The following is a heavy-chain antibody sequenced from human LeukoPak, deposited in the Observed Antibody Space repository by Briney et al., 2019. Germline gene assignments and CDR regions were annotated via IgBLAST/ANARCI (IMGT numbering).Heavy chain of an antibody. CDR2: IHYSGST. CDR1: GGSISAYY. J-gene: IGHJ5*02. CDR3: ARQAAARGWTNWFDP. D-gene: IGHD2-2*01. V-gene: IGHV4-59*08. Sequence: SETLSLTCTVSGGSISAYYWSWIRQPPGSRLGSTGYIHYSGSTNYNPYRKSRVGISVDTSKNQFSLKLSSVTAADTAVYYCARQAAARGWTNWFDPWGQGTLVTVSS.